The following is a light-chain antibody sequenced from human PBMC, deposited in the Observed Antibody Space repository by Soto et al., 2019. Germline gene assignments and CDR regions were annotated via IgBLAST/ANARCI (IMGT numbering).Light chain of an antibody. CDR1: QSISSY. V-gene: IGKV1-39*01. CDR3: QQSYSMSWT. CDR2: DAS. J-gene: IGKJ1*01. Sequence: DIQMTQSPSSLSASVGDRVTITCRASQSISSYLNWYQQKPGKAPKVLIYDASSLQSGVPSRLSGSGTGTDFTLTISSLQPEDFATYYCQQSYSMSWTFGQGTKVEIK.